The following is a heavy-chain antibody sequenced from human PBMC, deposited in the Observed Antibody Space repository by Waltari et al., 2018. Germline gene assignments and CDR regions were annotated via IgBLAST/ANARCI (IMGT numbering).Heavy chain of an antibody. CDR2: IKEDGSAQ. J-gene: IGHJ4*02. D-gene: IGHD1-1*01. CDR3: ARLWNGPDS. CDR1: GFTFSNHW. Sequence: EVQLVESGGDLVHPGGSLRVSCAASGFTFSNHWMTWVRQAPGKGLEWGDNIKEDGSAQNYADSVMGRFTISRDNAKKSLYLEMNSLRPEDTAVYYCARLWNGPDSWGQGTLVTVSS. V-gene: IGHV3-7*03.